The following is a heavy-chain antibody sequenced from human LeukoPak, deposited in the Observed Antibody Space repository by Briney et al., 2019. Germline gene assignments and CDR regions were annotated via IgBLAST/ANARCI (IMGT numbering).Heavy chain of an antibody. D-gene: IGHD3-16*01. J-gene: IGHJ4*02. V-gene: IGHV4-34*01. CDR3: ARGGKLLRLGDY. Sequence: PSETLSLTCTVSGGSISSYYWSWIRQPPGKGLEWIGEISHSGSTNYNPSLKSRVTISVDTSKNQFSLKLSSVTAADTAVYYCARGGKLLRLGDYWGQGTLVTVSS. CDR2: ISHSGST. CDR1: GGSISSYY.